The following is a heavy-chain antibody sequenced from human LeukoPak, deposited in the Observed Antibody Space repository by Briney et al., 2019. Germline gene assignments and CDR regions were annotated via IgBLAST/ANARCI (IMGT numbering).Heavy chain of an antibody. Sequence: PSETLSLTCTVSGGSISSYYWSWIRQPPGKGLEWIGYIYYSGSTNYNPSLKSRVTISEDKSKNQFSLKLSSVTAADTAVYYCARDEPSGRYCSGGSCLQYWGQGTLVTVSS. J-gene: IGHJ4*02. CDR3: ARDEPSGRYCSGGSCLQY. CDR2: IYYSGST. D-gene: IGHD2-15*01. V-gene: IGHV4-59*12. CDR1: GGSISSYY.